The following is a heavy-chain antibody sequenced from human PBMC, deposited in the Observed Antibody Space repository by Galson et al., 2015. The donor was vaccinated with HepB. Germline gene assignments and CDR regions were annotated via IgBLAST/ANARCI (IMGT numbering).Heavy chain of an antibody. CDR3: TRTPEEDIVVVPAAPDY. V-gene: IGHV3-49*03. J-gene: IGHJ4*02. Sequence: SLRLSCAASGFAFGDYAMSWFRQAPGKGLEWVGFIRSKAYGGTTEYAASVKGRFTISRDDSKSIAYLQMNSLKTEDTAVYYCTRTPEEDIVVVPAAPDYWGQGTLVTVSS. CDR1: GFAFGDYA. D-gene: IGHD2-2*01. CDR2: IRSKAYGGTT.